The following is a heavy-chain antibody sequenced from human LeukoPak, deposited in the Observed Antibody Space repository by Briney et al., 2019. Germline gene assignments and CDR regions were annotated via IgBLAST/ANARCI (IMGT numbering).Heavy chain of an antibody. CDR2: IYYSGST. CDR1: GCSISSSSYY. V-gene: IGHV4-39*07. Sequence: SETLSLTCTVSGCSISSSSYYWGWIRQPPGKGLEWIGSIYYSGSTYYNPSIKSRVTISVDTSKNQFSLKLSSVTAADTAVYYCARVKTPYYGANYRNWFDPWGQGTLVTVSS. CDR3: ARVKTPYYGANYRNWFDP. J-gene: IGHJ5*02. D-gene: IGHD4/OR15-4a*01.